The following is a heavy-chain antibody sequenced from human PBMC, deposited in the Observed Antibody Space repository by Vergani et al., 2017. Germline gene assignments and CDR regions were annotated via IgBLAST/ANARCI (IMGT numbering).Heavy chain of an antibody. D-gene: IGHD3-16*01. V-gene: IGHV1-2*02. CDR2: INPNSGGT. CDR3: ARGGGYDYIWGSSDPHYYMDV. Sequence: QVQLVQSGAEVKKPGASVKVSCKASGYTFTGYYMHWVRQAPGQGLEWMGWINPNSGGTNYAQKFQGRVTMTRDTSISTAYMELSRLRSDDTAVYYCARGGGYDYIWGSSDPHYYMDVWGKGTTVTVSS. CDR1: GYTFTGYY. J-gene: IGHJ6*03.